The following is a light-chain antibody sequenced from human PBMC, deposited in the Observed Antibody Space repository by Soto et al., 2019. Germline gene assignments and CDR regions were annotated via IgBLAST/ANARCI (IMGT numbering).Light chain of an antibody. V-gene: IGKV1-5*03. J-gene: IGKJ1*01. CDR3: QQYNSYSPTWT. CDR1: QTISSW. CDR2: KAS. Sequence: DIQMTQSPSTLSGSVGYRFTITCRASQTISSWLAWYQQKPGKAPKLLIYKASTLKSGVPSRFSGSGSGTEFTLTISRLQPDDFATYYCQQYNSYSPTWTFGQGTTGDIK.